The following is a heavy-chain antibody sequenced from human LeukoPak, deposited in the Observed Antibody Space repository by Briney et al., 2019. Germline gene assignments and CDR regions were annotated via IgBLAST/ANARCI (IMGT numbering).Heavy chain of an antibody. CDR2: IYRGGCT. D-gene: IGHD5-12*01. Sequence: GGSLRLSCTASGFTVSSNYMSWVRQAPGKGLEWVSVIYRGGCTYYADSVKGRFTISRDNSKNTLYFQMNSLRAEDTAVYYCARDPGYSGYDLWGQGTLVTVSS. CDR3: ARDPGYSGYDL. J-gene: IGHJ4*02. V-gene: IGHV3-66*01. CDR1: GFTVSSNY.